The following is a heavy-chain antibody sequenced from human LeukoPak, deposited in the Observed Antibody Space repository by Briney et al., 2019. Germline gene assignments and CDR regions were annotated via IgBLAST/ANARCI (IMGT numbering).Heavy chain of an antibody. CDR3: AKAGIINISWNWFDP. V-gene: IGHV3-53*01. D-gene: IGHD6-13*01. J-gene: IGHJ5*02. Sequence: GSLRLSCAVSGFTVTNNYMSWVRQAPGKGLEWVSIIYPGGGTYYADSVKGRFTISRDNSKNTLYLQMNSLRVEDTAVYYCAKAGIINISWNWFDPWGQGTLVTVSS. CDR2: IYPGGGT. CDR1: GFTVTNNY.